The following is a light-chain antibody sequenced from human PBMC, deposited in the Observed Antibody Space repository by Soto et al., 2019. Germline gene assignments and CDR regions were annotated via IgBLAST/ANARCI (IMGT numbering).Light chain of an antibody. V-gene: IGKV1-33*01. Sequence: DIPMTQSPSSLSASVGDRVTITCQARQDISNYLNWYQQKPGKAPKLLIYDASNLETGVPSRFSGSGSGTDFTFTISSLQPEDIATYYCQQYDNLPSITFGQGTRLEIK. CDR2: DAS. CDR1: QDISNY. CDR3: QQYDNLPSIT. J-gene: IGKJ5*01.